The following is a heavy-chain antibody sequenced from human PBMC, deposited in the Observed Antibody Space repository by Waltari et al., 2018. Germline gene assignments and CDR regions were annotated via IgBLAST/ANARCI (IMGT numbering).Heavy chain of an antibody. Sequence: QFQLVQSGADVTKPGSSVKVSCKASGGTFSSYTIRCVRQAPGQGLEWRGRIIHLLGRANYAQKFQGRVTSTADNSTSKDYMELSSLRSEDTAGYYCARSLYYDSVELWYWGQGTLVTVSS. V-gene: IGHV1-69*02. D-gene: IGHD3-22*01. CDR1: GGTFSSYT. J-gene: IGHJ4*02. CDR2: IIHLLGRA. CDR3: ARSLYYDSVELWY.